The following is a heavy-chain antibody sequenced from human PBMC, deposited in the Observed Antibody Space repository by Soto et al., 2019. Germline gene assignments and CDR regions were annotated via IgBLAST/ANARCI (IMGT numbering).Heavy chain of an antibody. CDR1: GGSISSYY. Sequence: PSETLSLTCTVSGGSISSYYWSWIRQPPGKGLEWIGYIYYRGSTNYNPSLKSRVTISVDTSKNQFSLKLSSVTAADTAVYYCARPISLFRSGYSSHYYMDVWGKGTTVTVSS. D-gene: IGHD3-3*01. J-gene: IGHJ6*03. V-gene: IGHV4-59*08. CDR2: IYYRGST. CDR3: ARPISLFRSGYSSHYYMDV.